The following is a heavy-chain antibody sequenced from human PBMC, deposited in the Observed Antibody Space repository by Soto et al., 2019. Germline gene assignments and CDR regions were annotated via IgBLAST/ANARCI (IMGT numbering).Heavy chain of an antibody. D-gene: IGHD3-22*01. J-gene: IGHJ6*02. Sequence: EVQLLETGGGLVQPGGSLRLSCAASGFTFSSYAMSWVRQAPGKGLEWVSAISGSGGSTYYADSVKGRFTISRDNSKNTLYLQMNSLRAEDTAVYYCAKTPGPYYYDSSGYPYYYDYGMDVWGQGTTVTVSS. CDR1: GFTFSSYA. CDR2: ISGSGGST. CDR3: AKTPGPYYYDSSGYPYYYDYGMDV. V-gene: IGHV3-23*01.